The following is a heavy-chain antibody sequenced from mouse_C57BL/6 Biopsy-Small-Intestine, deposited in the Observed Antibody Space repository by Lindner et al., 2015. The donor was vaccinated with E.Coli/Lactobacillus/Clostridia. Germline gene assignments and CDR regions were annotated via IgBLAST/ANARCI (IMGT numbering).Heavy chain of an antibody. J-gene: IGHJ2*01. Sequence: VQLQESGPELVKPGASVKISCKASGYAFSSSWMNWAKQRPGKGLEWIGRIYPGDGDTNYNGKFKGKATLTADKSSSTAYMQLSSLTSEDSAVYFCAGDYYGSSYYFDYWGQGTTLTVSS. CDR1: GYAFSSSW. CDR3: AGDYYGSSYYFDY. V-gene: IGHV1-82*01. CDR2: IYPGDGDT. D-gene: IGHD1-1*01.